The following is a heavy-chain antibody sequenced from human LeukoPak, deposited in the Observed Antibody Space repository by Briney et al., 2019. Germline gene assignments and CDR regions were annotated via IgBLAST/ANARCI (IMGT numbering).Heavy chain of an antibody. CDR2: MNPNSGNT. CDR1: GYTFTSYD. V-gene: IGHV1-8*01. D-gene: IGHD6-19*01. J-gene: IGHJ6*02. Sequence: ASVKVSCKASGYTFTSYDINWVRQATGQGLEWMGWMNPNSGNTGYAQKFQGRVTMTRNTSISTAYMELSSLRSEDTAVYYCARGVIAVAGIWYYYGMDVWGQGTTVTVSS. CDR3: ARGVIAVAGIWYYYGMDV.